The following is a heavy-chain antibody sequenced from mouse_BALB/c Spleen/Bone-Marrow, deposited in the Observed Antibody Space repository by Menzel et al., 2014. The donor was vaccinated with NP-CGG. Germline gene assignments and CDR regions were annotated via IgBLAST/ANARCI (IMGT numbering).Heavy chain of an antibody. J-gene: IGHJ4*01. Sequence: VQLQQPGAELVKPGASVKLSCTASGFNIKDTYIHWVKQRPEQGLEWIGRIDPANGNTKYDPKFQGKATITADTSSNTAYLHLSSLTSEDPAVYYCARYRYYGSSGWDYWGQGTSVTVSS. V-gene: IGHV14-3*02. CDR2: IDPANGNT. CDR3: ARYRYYGSSGWDY. CDR1: GFNIKDTY. D-gene: IGHD1-1*01.